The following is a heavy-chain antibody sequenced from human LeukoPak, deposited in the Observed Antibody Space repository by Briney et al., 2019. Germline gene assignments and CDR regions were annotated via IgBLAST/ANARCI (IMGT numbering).Heavy chain of an antibody. CDR1: GFIFSNYG. D-gene: IGHD1-1*01. CDR3: TRDWNDLDY. V-gene: IGHV3-30*03. Sequence: PGRSLRLSCAASGFIFSNYGMHWVRQAPGEGLEWVAVISYDGSNKYYADSVKGRFTISRDNSRNMLYLQMNSLRAEDTAVYYSTRDWNDLDYWGQGTLVTVSS. J-gene: IGHJ4*02. CDR2: ISYDGSNK.